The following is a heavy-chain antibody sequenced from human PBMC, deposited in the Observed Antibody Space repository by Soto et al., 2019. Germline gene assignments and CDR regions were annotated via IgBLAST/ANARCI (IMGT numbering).Heavy chain of an antibody. CDR3: ARDITTMIVVGHDWEGYYHYGMDG. J-gene: IGHJ6*02. D-gene: IGHD3-22*01. V-gene: IGHV1-69*04. Sequence: SVKVSCKASGGTFSSYTISWVRQAPGQGLEWMGRIIPILGIANYAQKFQGRVTITADKSTSTAYMELSSLRSEDTAVYYCARDITTMIVVGHDWEGYYHYGMDGWGQGSTVTV. CDR1: GGTFSSYT. CDR2: IIPILGIA.